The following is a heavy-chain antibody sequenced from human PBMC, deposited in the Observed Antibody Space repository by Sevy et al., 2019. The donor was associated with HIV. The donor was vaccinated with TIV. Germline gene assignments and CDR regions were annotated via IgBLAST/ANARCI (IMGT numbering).Heavy chain of an antibody. CDR3: TTTLSTAHYMVV. D-gene: IGHD2-2*01. CDR1: GLSLTSAW. Sequence: GGSLRLSCAASGLSLTSAWMSWVRQAPGKGLEWVGRIKSKTDGERTDYPAPVRGRFTISRDDSNNTLYLQMNSLETEDTAVYYCTTTLSTAHYMVVWGQGTTVTVSS. CDR2: IKSKTDGERT. V-gene: IGHV3-15*01. J-gene: IGHJ6*02.